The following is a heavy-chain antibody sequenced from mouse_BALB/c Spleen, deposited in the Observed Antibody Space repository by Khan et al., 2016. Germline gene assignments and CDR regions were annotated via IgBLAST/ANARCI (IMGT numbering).Heavy chain of an antibody. V-gene: IGHV1-77*01. D-gene: IGHD1-2*01. CDR2: IFPGSGST. CDR3: ARSYYGYFAMDY. CDR1: GYTFTDYY. J-gene: IGHJ4*01. Sequence: QVRLQQSGTELPRPGASVKLSCKASGYTFTDYYLHWVMQRTGQGLEWIGEIFPGSGSTYYNEKFKGKASLPAETSSSTAYMQLSSLTSEDSAVYFCARSYYGYFAMDYWGHGASVTVSS.